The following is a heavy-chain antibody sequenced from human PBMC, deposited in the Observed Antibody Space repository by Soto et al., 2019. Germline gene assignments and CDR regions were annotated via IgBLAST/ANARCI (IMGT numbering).Heavy chain of an antibody. J-gene: IGHJ4*02. V-gene: IGHV4-59*01. CDR2: IYYSGGT. CDR3: ARRGYSYGYDDY. Sequence: SETLSLTCTVSGGSISSYYWSWIRQPPGKGLELIGYIYYSGGTNYNPPLTNRVAISVDTSKNQLSLRLSSVTAADTAVYYCARRGYSYGYDDYWGQGTLVTVSS. CDR1: GGSISSYY. D-gene: IGHD5-18*01.